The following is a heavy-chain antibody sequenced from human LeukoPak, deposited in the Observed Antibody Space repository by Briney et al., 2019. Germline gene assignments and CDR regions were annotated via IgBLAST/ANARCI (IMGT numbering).Heavy chain of an antibody. Sequence: SETLSLTCTVSGGSISSYYWSGIRQPPGRGLEWIGYIYYSGGTNYNPSLKSRVTISVDTSKNQFSLKLSSVTAADAAVYYCARASVRYYYYGMDVWGQGTTVTVSS. CDR1: GGSISSYY. J-gene: IGHJ6*02. CDR3: ARASVRYYYYGMDV. V-gene: IGHV4-59*01. D-gene: IGHD2-2*01. CDR2: IYYSGGT.